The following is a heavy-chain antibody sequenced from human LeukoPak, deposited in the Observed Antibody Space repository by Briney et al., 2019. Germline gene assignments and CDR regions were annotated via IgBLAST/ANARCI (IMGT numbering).Heavy chain of an antibody. D-gene: IGHD2-21*02. V-gene: IGHV4-39*02. Sequence: SETLSLTCTVSGGSISSGSYYWGWIRQPPGKGLEWIGGIFYTGSTYYNPSLKSRVTIAVDTSKNHFSLKLSSVTAADTAVYYCARREAGTALIDYWGQGTLVTVSS. J-gene: IGHJ4*02. CDR3: ARREAGTALIDY. CDR2: IFYTGST. CDR1: GGSISSGSYY.